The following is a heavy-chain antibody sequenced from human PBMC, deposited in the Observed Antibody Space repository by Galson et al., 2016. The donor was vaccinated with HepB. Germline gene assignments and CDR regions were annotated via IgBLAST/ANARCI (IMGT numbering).Heavy chain of an antibody. CDR3: AREEVPGAITSDNHYGMDV. Sequence: SLRLSCAASGFSFANYNLNWVRQAPGKGLEWVSSITQSGSYRHYADSVKGRFTISRDNAKNSVYLQMNSLRAEDTALYYCAREEVPGAITSDNHYGMDVWGQGTTVTVSS. J-gene: IGHJ6*02. CDR2: ITQSGSYR. D-gene: IGHD2-2*02. CDR1: GFSFANYN. V-gene: IGHV3-21*01.